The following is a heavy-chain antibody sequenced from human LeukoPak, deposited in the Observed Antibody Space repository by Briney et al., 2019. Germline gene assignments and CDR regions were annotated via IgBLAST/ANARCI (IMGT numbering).Heavy chain of an antibody. D-gene: IGHD1/OR15-1a*01. J-gene: IGHJ3*01. Sequence: SQTLSLTCTVSGGYLSSYYWSWFRQPPRKAQQWTGYIYYSGNTYYNPSLKSRVTLSVDKSEIPFSLKLHSFTAAAPPVYYCASNKPLDPFALWGQATMATGSS. CDR1: GGYLSSYY. CDR2: IYYSGNT. CDR3: ASNKPLDPFAL. V-gene: IGHV4-59*01.